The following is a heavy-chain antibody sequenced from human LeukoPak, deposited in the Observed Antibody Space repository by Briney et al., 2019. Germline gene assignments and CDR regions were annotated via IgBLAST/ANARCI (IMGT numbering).Heavy chain of an antibody. CDR2: ISSSSSYI. J-gene: IGHJ4*02. CDR3: ASGIAVAGPSV. D-gene: IGHD6-19*01. CDR1: GFTFSSYS. Sequence: PGGSLRLSCAASGFTFSSYSMNWVRRAPGKGLEWVSSISSSSSYIYYADSVKGRFTISRDNAKNSLYLQMNSLRAEDTAVYYCASGIAVAGPSVWGQGTLVTVSS. V-gene: IGHV3-21*01.